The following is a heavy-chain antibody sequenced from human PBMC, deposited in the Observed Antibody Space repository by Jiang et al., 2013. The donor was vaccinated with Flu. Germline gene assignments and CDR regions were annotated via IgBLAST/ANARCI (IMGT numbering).Heavy chain of an antibody. Sequence: SGAEVKKPGSSVRVSCKASGGTFSNYGLSWVRQAPGQGLEWMGGILPIFTAPHYAQQFQGRVTIVADESTSTAYMELSSLRSEDTAVYYCARAYDSSTYHAYFFDSWGQGTLVTVSS. V-gene: IGHV1-69*01. D-gene: IGHD3-22*01. CDR3: ARAYDSSTYHAYFFDS. CDR1: GGTFSNYG. CDR2: ILPIFTAP. J-gene: IGHJ4*02.